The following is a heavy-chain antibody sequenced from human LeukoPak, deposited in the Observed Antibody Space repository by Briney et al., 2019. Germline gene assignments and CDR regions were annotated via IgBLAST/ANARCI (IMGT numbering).Heavy chain of an antibody. J-gene: IGHJ3*02. V-gene: IGHV3-20*04. CDR1: GFTFDDYG. Sequence: GGSLRLSCAASGFTFDDYGMSWVRQAPGKGLEWVSGINWNGGSTGYADSVKGRFTISRDNAKNSLYLQMNSLRAEDTALYYCARNLYDSSGYYYDAFDIWGQGTMVTVSS. D-gene: IGHD3-22*01. CDR3: ARNLYDSSGYYYDAFDI. CDR2: INWNGGST.